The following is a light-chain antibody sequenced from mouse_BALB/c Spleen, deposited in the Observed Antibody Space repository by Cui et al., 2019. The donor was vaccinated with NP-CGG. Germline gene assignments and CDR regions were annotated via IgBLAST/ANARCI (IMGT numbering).Light chain of an antibody. J-gene: IGLJ1*01. CDR2: CTN. CDR3: ALWYSNHWV. V-gene: IGLV1*01. Sequence: QAVVTQESALTTSPGETVTLTCRSSTGAVTTSNYANWVQEKPDHLFTGLIGCTNHRAPGFPARFSGSLIGEKAALTIKGAQTEDEAIYFCALWYSNHWVFGGGTKTDCP. CDR1: TGAVTTSNY.